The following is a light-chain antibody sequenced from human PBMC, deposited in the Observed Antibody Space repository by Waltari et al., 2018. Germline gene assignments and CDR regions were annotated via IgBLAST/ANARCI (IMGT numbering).Light chain of an antibody. Sequence: SSELTQDPAVSVALGQQARITCHATSLSGHYASWYQQKPGQAPILVIYGQKHRPAGIPDRFSGSSSGDTTSLTITGTQAEDEADYYCKSRNNDRGVFGGGTKLTVL. CDR2: GQK. CDR3: KSRNNDRGV. CDR1: SLSGHY. V-gene: IGLV3-19*01. J-gene: IGLJ3*02.